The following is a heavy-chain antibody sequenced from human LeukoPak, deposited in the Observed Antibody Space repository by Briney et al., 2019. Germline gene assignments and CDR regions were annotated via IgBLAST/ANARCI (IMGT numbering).Heavy chain of an antibody. CDR3: ASRYCTSTNWYAFDI. CDR1: GFTFSSYS. V-gene: IGHV3-21*01. D-gene: IGHD2-2*01. CDR2: ISSSSEYI. Sequence: GVSLRLSCAASGFTFSSYSMNWVRQAPGKGLEWVSAISSSSEYIVSADSVQGRFTISRDNAVNSMFLQMNSLRAEDTAVYYCASRYCTSTNWYAFDIWGQGTVVTVSS. J-gene: IGHJ3*02.